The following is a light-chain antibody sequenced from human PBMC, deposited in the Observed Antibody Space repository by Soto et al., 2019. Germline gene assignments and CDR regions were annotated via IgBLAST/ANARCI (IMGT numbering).Light chain of an antibody. J-gene: IGKJ1*01. V-gene: IGKV1-8*01. CDR2: AAS. Sequence: AIRMTQSPSPLSASTGDRVTITCRASQGIGSYLAWYQQKPGKAPKLLIYAASTLQSGVPSRFSGSGSGTDFTLAISCLQSEDFATYYCQQYYSYPRTFGQGTKVEIK. CDR3: QQYYSYPRT. CDR1: QGIGSY.